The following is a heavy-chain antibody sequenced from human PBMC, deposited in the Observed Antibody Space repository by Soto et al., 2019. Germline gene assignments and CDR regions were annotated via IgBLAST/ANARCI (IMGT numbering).Heavy chain of an antibody. CDR2: ISSSGNTI. D-gene: IGHD3-22*01. CDR1: GFTFSSYE. CDR3: ARDSRYYDSSDYFDY. J-gene: IGHJ4*02. V-gene: IGHV3-48*03. Sequence: EVQLVESGGGLVQPGGSLRLPCAASGFTFSSYEMNWVRQAPGKGLEWISYISSSGNTIYYADSVEGRFTISRDNAKNSLYLQMSSLRAEDTAVYYCARDSRYYDSSDYFDYWGQGTLVTVSS.